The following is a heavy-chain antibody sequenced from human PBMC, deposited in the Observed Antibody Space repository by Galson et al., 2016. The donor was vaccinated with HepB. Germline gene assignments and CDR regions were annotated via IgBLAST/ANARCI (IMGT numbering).Heavy chain of an antibody. V-gene: IGHV3-48*02. D-gene: IGHD2-15*01. J-gene: IGHJ4*02. Sequence: SLRLSCAASGFTFSSSEMNWLRQAPGKGLEWVSYITGSSDFIKYADSVKGRFTVSRDNAKNSVYLHMNSLRDEDTAVYFCARNMLRAAYFDYWSQGTFVTVSS. CDR1: GFTFSSSE. CDR3: ARNMLRAAYFDY. CDR2: ITGSSDFI.